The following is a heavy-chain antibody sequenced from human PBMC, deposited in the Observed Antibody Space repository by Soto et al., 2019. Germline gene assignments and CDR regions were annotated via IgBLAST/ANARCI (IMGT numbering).Heavy chain of an antibody. J-gene: IGHJ4*02. D-gene: IGHD3-16*02. CDR1: GFTFSSYA. CDR2: ISGSGGST. CDR3: AKDLGLGELSLSYFDY. Sequence: EVQLLESGGGLVQPGGSLRLSCAASGFTFSSYAMSWVRQAPGKGLEWVSAISGSGGSTYYADSVKGRFTISRDNSKNTLYLQMNGLRAEDTAVYYCAKDLGLGELSLSYFDYWGQGTLVTVSS. V-gene: IGHV3-23*01.